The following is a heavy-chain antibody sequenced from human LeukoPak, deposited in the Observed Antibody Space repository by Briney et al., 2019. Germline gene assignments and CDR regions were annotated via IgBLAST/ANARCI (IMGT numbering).Heavy chain of an antibody. CDR1: GGSISSSSYY. CDR3: ARHSDLYYFDY. Sequence: SETLSLTCTVSGGSISSSSYYWGWIRQPPGKGLEWIGSIYHSGSTYYNPSLKSRVTISVDTSKNQFSLKLSSVTAADTAVYYCARHSDLYYFDYWGQGTLVTVSS. V-gene: IGHV4-39*01. J-gene: IGHJ4*02. CDR2: IYHSGST.